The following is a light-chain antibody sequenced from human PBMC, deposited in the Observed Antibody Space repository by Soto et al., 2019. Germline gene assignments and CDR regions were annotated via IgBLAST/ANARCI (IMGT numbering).Light chain of an antibody. Sequence: EIVLTQSPGTLSLSPGERATLSCRASQSVASNNLAWCQQIPGQSPRILIYGASSRATGIPDRFSGSGSGTDFTLTISRLEPEDFAVYYCQQYGSSPYTFGLGTKLEIK. CDR2: GAS. V-gene: IGKV3-20*01. CDR1: QSVASNN. J-gene: IGKJ2*01. CDR3: QQYGSSPYT.